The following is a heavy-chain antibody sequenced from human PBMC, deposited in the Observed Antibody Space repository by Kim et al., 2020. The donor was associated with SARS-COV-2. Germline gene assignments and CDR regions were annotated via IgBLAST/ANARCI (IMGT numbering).Heavy chain of an antibody. CDR2: IYYSGST. D-gene: IGHD3-22*01. Sequence: SETLSLTCTVSGGSISSGTYYWSWIRQHPGKGLEWIAYIYYSGSTYYNPSLKSRVTISVDTSENQFSLKLSSVTAADTAVYYCARVGDSSAYPFDYWGQGTLVTVSS. V-gene: IGHV4-31*03. CDR1: GGSISSGTYY. J-gene: IGHJ4*02. CDR3: ARVGDSSAYPFDY.